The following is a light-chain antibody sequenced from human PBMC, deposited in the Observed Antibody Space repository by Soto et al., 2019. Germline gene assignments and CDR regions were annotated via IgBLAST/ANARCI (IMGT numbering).Light chain of an antibody. J-gene: IGLJ2*01. CDR3: SSFTTSNTVV. V-gene: IGLV2-14*03. Sequence: QSALTQPASVSGSPGQSITISCAGTNSDIGTYNYVSWYQQHPGNAPKLMIYDVIYRPSGVSSRFSGSKSANTASLTISGLQAEDEADYYCSSFTTSNTVVFGGGTKLTVL. CDR1: NSDIGTYNY. CDR2: DVI.